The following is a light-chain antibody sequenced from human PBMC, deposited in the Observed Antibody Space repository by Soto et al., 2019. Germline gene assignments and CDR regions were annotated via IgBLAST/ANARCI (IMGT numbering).Light chain of an antibody. Sequence: QSVLTQPPSVCGAPGHRVTISCTRSSSNIGAGYDVHWYQQLPGTAPKLLIYGNSNRPSGVPDRFSGSKSGTSASLAITGLQAEDEADYYCQSYDSSLSDWVFGGGTKLTVL. CDR1: SSNIGAGYD. J-gene: IGLJ3*02. CDR2: GNS. CDR3: QSYDSSLSDWV. V-gene: IGLV1-40*01.